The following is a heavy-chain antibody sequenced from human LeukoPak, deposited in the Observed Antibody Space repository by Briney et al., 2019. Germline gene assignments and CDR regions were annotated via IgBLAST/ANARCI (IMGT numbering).Heavy chain of an antibody. CDR3: ARESIAAPDY. CDR2: IYYSVST. D-gene: IGHD6-6*01. CDR1: GGSISSSSYY. Sequence: SETLSLTCTVSGGSISSSSYYWGWIRQPPGKGLEWIGSIYYSVSTYYNPSLKSRVTISVDTSKNQFSLKLSSVTAADTAVYYCARESIAAPDYWGQGTLVTVSS. J-gene: IGHJ4*02. V-gene: IGHV4-39*07.